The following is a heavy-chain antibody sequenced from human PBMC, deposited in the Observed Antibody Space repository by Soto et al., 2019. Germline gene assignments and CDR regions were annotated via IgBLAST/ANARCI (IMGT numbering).Heavy chain of an antibody. CDR1: GYTFTGYY. CDR3: AIDFSHCSGGSCYGIYYFDY. V-gene: IGHV1-2*04. J-gene: IGHJ4*02. D-gene: IGHD2-15*01. Sequence: VASVKVSCKASGYTFTGYYMHWVRQAPGQGLEWMGWINPNSGGTNYAQKFQGWVTMTRDTSISTAYMELSRLRSDDTAVYYCAIDFSHCSGGSCYGIYYFDYWGQGTLVTVSS. CDR2: INPNSGGT.